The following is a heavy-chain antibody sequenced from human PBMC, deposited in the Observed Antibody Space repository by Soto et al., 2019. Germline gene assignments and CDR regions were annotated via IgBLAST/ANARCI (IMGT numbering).Heavy chain of an antibody. CDR3: ARAGAATLSDY. D-gene: IGHD2-15*01. V-gene: IGHV4-59*01. CDR2: IYYSGST. Sequence: SETLSLTCTVSGGSISSYYCSWIRQPPGKGLEWIGYIYYSGSTNYNPSLKSRVTISVDTSKNQFSLNLSSVTAADTAVYYCARAGAATLSDYWGQGNLVTVSS. J-gene: IGHJ4*02. CDR1: GGSISSYY.